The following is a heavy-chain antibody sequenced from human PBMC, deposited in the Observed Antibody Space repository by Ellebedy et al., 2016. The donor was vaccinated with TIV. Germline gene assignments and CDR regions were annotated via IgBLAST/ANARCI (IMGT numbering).Heavy chain of an antibody. CDR2: IYSDGST. CDR1: GFTVRDNY. CDR3: ARDGAAARTAPPDY. J-gene: IGHJ4*02. D-gene: IGHD6-13*01. V-gene: IGHV3-66*01. Sequence: PGGSLRLSCAASGFTVRDNYMRWVRQAPGKGLEWVSLIYSDGSTNYADFAKGRFIISRDSSKNTLYLQMNSLRVEDTAVYYCARDGAAARTAPPDYWGQGTLVIVSS.